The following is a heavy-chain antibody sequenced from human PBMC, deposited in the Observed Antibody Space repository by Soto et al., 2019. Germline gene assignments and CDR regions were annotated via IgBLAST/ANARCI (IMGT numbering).Heavy chain of an antibody. D-gene: IGHD2-2*01. V-gene: IGHV1-3*04. CDR1: GYTFTKYA. Sequence: ASVKVSCKASGYTFTKYAMHWVRQAPGQRLEWMGWINTGKGNTKYSQKFQGRVTITRDTSASTAYVELSSLRSEDTAMSYCERARDDCSAANCYVIDYWAREPCSPSPQ. CDR2: INTGKGNT. CDR3: ERARDDCSAANCYVIDY. J-gene: IGHJ4*02.